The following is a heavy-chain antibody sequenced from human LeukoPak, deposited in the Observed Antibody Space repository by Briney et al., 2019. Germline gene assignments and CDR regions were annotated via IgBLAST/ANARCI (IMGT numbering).Heavy chain of an antibody. CDR1: GGSISSSSYY. CDR2: IYYSGST. Sequence: SETLSLTCTVSGGSISSSSYYWGWIRQPPGKGLEWIGSIYYSGSTYNNPSLKSRVTISVDTSKNQFSLKLSSVTAADTAVYYCARDFASSSLIVVVTMGYWGQGTLVTVSS. D-gene: IGHD3-22*01. V-gene: IGHV4-39*07. J-gene: IGHJ4*02. CDR3: ARDFASSSLIVVVTMGY.